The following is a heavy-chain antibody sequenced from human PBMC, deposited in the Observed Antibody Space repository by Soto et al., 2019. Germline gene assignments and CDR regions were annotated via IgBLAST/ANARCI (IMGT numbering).Heavy chain of an antibody. CDR3: TRANWYSEY. D-gene: IGHD7-27*01. CDR2: IYYNGNT. V-gene: IGHV4-59*11. CDR1: GGSISNHY. J-gene: IGHJ4*02. Sequence: QVQLQESGPGLVKPSETLSLTCTVSGGSISNHYWSWIRQPPGKGLEWIGYIYYNGNTNYNLSLKSRVTMSVDTSKNQLSLKLSSVTAADTAVYYCTRANWYSEYWGQGTLVTVSS.